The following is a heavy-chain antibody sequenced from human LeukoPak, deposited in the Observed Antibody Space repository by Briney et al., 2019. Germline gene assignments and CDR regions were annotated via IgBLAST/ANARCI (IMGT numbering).Heavy chain of an antibody. V-gene: IGHV4-59*01. J-gene: IGHJ3*02. D-gene: IGHD3-22*01. CDR2: IYYSGST. CDR1: GGSISSYY. Sequence: PSETLSLTCTVSGGSISSYYWSWIRQPPGKGLEWIGYIYYSGSTNYNPSLKSRVTISLDTSKNQFSLKLSSVTAADTAVYYCARDRGHYYDSSGYAFDIWGQGTMVTVSS. CDR3: ARDRGHYYDSSGYAFDI.